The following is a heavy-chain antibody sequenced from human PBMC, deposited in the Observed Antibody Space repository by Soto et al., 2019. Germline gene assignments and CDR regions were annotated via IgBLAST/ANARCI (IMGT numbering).Heavy chain of an antibody. J-gene: IGHJ4*02. Sequence: ASVKVAWKGSDYTFTIYSISWVRKAPGQGLEWMGWISAYNGNTNYAQKLQGRVTMTTDTSTSTAYMELRSLRSDDTAVYYCARDYSSGWLYYFDYWGQGTLVTVSS. CDR1: DYTFTIYS. CDR2: ISAYNGNT. CDR3: ARDYSSGWLYYFDY. D-gene: IGHD6-19*01. V-gene: IGHV1-18*04.